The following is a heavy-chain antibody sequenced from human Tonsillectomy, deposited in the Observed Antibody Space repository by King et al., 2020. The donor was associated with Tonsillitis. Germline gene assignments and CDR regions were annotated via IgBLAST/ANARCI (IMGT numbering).Heavy chain of an antibody. Sequence: EVQLVESGGALVQPGRSLRLSCAASGFTFDDYAMHWVRQAPGKGLEWVSGISWNSGRIGYADSVKGRFTISRDSAKNSLYLQMNSLRTEDTALYYCAKDTNPGMAVAGTKNFYYGMDVWGQGTTVTVSS. J-gene: IGHJ6*02. V-gene: IGHV3-9*01. CDR1: GFTFDDYA. CDR3: AKDTNPGMAVAGTKNFYYGMDV. D-gene: IGHD6-19*01. CDR2: ISWNSGRI.